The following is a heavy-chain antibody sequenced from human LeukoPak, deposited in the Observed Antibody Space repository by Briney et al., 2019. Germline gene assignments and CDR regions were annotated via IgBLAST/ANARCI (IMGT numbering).Heavy chain of an antibody. CDR1: GASISNTAFY. CDR2: AHSSGRT. J-gene: IGHJ4*02. D-gene: IGHD4-17*01. CDR3: ARAQGGYGDFREGYYFDY. Sequence: SETLSLTCAVSGASISNTAFYWGWIRQAPGKGLEWVGSAHSSGRTYHSPSLKSRVTISVDTSKNHLSLTVTSVTTADTAVYYCARAQGGYGDFREGYYFDYWGQGSLVTVSS. V-gene: IGHV4-39*07.